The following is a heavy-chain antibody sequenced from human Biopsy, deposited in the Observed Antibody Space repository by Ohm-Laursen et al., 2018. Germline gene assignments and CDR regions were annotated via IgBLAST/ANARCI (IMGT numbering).Heavy chain of an antibody. CDR1: GFTFSSFG. CDR2: IWYDGSNK. Sequence: SLRLSCSASGFTFSSFGMHWVRQAPGKGLEWVAVIWYDGSNKYYADSVKGRFTISRDDPKNTLYLQMNSLRAEDTAVYYCAREGDDSSGYTPHYFDYWGQGTLVTVSS. D-gene: IGHD3-22*01. J-gene: IGHJ4*02. CDR3: AREGDDSSGYTPHYFDY. V-gene: IGHV3-33*01.